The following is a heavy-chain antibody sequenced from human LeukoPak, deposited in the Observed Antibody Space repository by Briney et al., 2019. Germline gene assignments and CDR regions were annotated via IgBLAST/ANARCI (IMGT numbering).Heavy chain of an antibody. CDR3: AKDSSGYFVGGQFDY. CDR2: IKQDGSEK. V-gene: IGHV3-7*03. CDR1: GFTFSSYW. J-gene: IGHJ4*02. D-gene: IGHD3-22*01. Sequence: HPGGSLRLSCAASGFTFSSYWMSWIRQAPGKGLEWVANIKQDGSEKYYVASVKGRFTISRDNAKNSLYLQMNSLRAEDTALYYCAKDSSGYFVGGQFDYWGQGTLVTVSS.